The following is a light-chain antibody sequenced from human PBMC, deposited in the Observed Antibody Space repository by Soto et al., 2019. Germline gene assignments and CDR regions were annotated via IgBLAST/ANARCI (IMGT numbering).Light chain of an antibody. CDR1: IGDIGGYNY. V-gene: IGLV2-11*01. J-gene: IGLJ1*01. CDR2: DVD. Sequence: QSARTQPRSVSGSPCQAGAVSCTVTIGDIGGYNYVSWYQQHPGKAPKVMIYDVDTRPSGVPDRFSGSKSGNTASLTISDLQTEDEADYYCSSYTSSSTHVFGTGTKVNV. CDR3: SSYTSSSTHV.